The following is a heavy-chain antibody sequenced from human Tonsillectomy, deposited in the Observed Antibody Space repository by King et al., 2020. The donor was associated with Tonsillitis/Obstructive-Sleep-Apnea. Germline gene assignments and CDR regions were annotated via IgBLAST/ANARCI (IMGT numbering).Heavy chain of an antibody. Sequence: QLVQSGGGLVQPGRSLRLSCTASGFTFGDYAMSWVRQAPGKGLEWVGFIRSKVYGGTTEYAASVKGRFTISRDDSKSIAYLQMNSLKTEDTAVYYCTRIPVLLGYFFGMDVWGQGTTVTVSS. J-gene: IGHJ6*02. CDR3: TRIPVLLGYFFGMDV. CDR2: IRSKVYGGTT. D-gene: IGHD2-2*01. CDR1: GFTFGDYA. V-gene: IGHV3-49*04.